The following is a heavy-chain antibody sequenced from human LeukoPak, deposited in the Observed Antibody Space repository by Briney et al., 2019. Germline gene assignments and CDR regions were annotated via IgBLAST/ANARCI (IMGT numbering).Heavy chain of an antibody. CDR3: AKSFSVGYSCGWYVAAYYFDY. V-gene: IGHV3-23*01. CDR1: GFIFSSYA. Sequence: GGSLRLSCAASGFIFSSYAMSWVRQAPGKGLEWISAISGSGGNTYYTDSVKGRFTISRDNSRNTLHLQMNSLRDEDTAVYYCAKSFSVGYSCGWYVAAYYFDYWGQGTLVTVSS. CDR2: ISGSGGNT. J-gene: IGHJ4*02. D-gene: IGHD6-19*01.